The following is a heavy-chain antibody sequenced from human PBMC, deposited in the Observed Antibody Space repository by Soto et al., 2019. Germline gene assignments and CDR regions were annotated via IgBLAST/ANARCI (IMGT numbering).Heavy chain of an antibody. CDR2: ISYDGSNK. CDR1: GFTFSSYA. D-gene: IGHD2-8*01. Sequence: QVQLVESGGGVVQPGRSLRLSCAASGFTFSSYAMHWVRQAPGKGLEWVAVISYDGSNKYYADSVKGRFTISRDNSKNTLDLQMNSLRAEDTAVSYCARGVFSPFDYWGQGTLGTVSS. J-gene: IGHJ4*02. V-gene: IGHV3-30-3*01. CDR3: ARGVFSPFDY.